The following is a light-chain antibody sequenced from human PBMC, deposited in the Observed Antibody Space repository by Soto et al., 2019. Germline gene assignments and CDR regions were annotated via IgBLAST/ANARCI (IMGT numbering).Light chain of an antibody. J-gene: IGLJ3*02. CDR2: EVS. V-gene: IGLV2-23*02. CDR3: CSYAGSSTFRL. Sequence: QSALTQPASVSGSPGQAITISCTGTSSDVGSYNLVSWYRQHPGKAPKLIIYEVSKWPSGVSNRFSGSKSGSTASLTISGLQAEDEADYYCCSYAGSSTFRLFGGGTKVTVL. CDR1: SSDVGSYNL.